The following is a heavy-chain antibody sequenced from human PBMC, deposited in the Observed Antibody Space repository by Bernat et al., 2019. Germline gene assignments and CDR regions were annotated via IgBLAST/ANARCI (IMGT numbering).Heavy chain of an antibody. D-gene: IGHD6-19*01. CDR1: GFTFRSYG. Sequence: QVQLVESGGGVVQPGRSLRLSCAASGFTFRSYGMHWVRQAPGKGLEWVAVISYDGSNKYYADSVKGRFTISRDNSKNTLYLQMNSLRAEDTAVYYCAKAEEQWLGEYFQHWGQGTLVTVSS. J-gene: IGHJ1*01. CDR2: ISYDGSNK. V-gene: IGHV3-30*18. CDR3: AKAEEQWLGEYFQH.